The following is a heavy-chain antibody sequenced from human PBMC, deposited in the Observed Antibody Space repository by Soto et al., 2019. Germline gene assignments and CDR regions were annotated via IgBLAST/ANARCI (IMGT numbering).Heavy chain of an antibody. D-gene: IGHD2-15*01. CDR1: GYTLTELS. J-gene: IGHJ6*02. CDR2: FDPEDGET. Sequence: ASVKVSCKVSGYTLTELSMHWVRQAPGKGLEWMGGFDPEDGETIYAQKFQGRVTMTEDTSTDTAYMELSSLRSEDTAVYYCATRDCSGGSCYHGYYYYGMDVWGQGTTVTVSS. V-gene: IGHV1-24*01. CDR3: ATRDCSGGSCYHGYYYYGMDV.